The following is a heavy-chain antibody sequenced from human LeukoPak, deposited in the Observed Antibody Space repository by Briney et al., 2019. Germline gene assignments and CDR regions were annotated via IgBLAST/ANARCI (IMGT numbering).Heavy chain of an antibody. V-gene: IGHV4-39*01. D-gene: IGHD3-22*01. Sequence: SETLSLTCTVSGGSISSSSQHWGCIRQPPGKGLEWIGSIYYSGSTYYNPSLKSRVTISVDTSKNQFSLKLSSVTAADTAVYYCARRGYDSSGYYYAYWGQGTLVTVSS. J-gene: IGHJ4*02. CDR1: GGSISSSSQH. CDR2: IYYSGST. CDR3: ARRGYDSSGYYYAY.